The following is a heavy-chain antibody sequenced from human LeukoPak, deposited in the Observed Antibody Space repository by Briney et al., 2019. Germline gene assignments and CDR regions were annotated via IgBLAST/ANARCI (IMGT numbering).Heavy chain of an antibody. CDR3: AKSLAAAGTTNFDAFDI. J-gene: IGHJ3*02. V-gene: IGHV3-9*03. CDR1: GFTFDDYA. D-gene: IGHD6-13*01. CDR2: ISWNSGSI. Sequence: GGSLRLSCAASGFTFDDYAMHWVRQAPGKGLEWVSGISWNSGSIGYADSVKGRFTISRDNAKNSLYLQMNSLRAEDMALYYCAKSLAAAGTTNFDAFDIWGQGTMVTVSS.